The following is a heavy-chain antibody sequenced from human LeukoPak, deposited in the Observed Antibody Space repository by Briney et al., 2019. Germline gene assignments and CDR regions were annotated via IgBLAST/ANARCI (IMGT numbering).Heavy chain of an antibody. J-gene: IGHJ6*04. CDR1: GYSISSGYY. Sequence: PSETLSLTCVVSGYSISSGYYWGWIRPPPGKGLEWIGIIYHSGSTYYSPSLKSRLTISVDTSKNQFSLKLSSVTAADTAVYYCARAGAFFYYMDVWGKGTTVTVSS. V-gene: IGHV4-38-2*01. D-gene: IGHD2/OR15-2a*01. CDR2: IYHSGST. CDR3: ARAGAFFYYMDV.